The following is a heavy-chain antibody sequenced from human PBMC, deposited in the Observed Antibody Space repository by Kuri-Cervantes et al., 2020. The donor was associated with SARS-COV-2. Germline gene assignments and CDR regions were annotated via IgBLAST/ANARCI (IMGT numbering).Heavy chain of an antibody. D-gene: IGHD5-24*01. Sequence: GESLKIYCAASGFTFSRSTMHWVRQAPGKGLEWVALIWYDGSAEYYGDSVKGRITISRDQAKNTLHLQMNNLRVEDAGVYYCAKDAGDGYNSTFDSWGQGTRVTVSS. CDR3: AKDAGDGYNSTFDS. J-gene: IGHJ4*02. CDR2: IWYDGSAE. V-gene: IGHV3-30*02. CDR1: GFTFSRST.